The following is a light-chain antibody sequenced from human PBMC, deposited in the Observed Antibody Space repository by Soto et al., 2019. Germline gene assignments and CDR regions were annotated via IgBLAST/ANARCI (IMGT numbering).Light chain of an antibody. Sequence: QSALTQPRSVSGSPGQSVTISCTGTSSDVGGYNYVSWYQQHSGKAPKFMIYDVSKRPSGVPDRFSGSKSGNTASLTISGLQAKDEADYYCCSYGGSLYVFGTGTKLTVL. V-gene: IGLV2-11*01. CDR3: CSYGGSLYV. J-gene: IGLJ1*01. CDR2: DVS. CDR1: SSDVGGYNY.